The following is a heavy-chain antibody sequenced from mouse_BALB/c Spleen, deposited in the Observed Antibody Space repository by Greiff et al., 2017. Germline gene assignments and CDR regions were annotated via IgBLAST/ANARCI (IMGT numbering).Heavy chain of an antibody. CDR3: ARTLYGNY. Sequence: VQLQQSGAELAKPGASVKMSCKASGYTFTSYWMHWVKQRPGQGLEWIGYINPSTGYTEYNQKFKDKATLTADKSSSTAYMQLSSLTSEDSAVYYCARTLYGNYWGQGTSVTVSS. CDR1: GYTFTSYW. V-gene: IGHV1-7*01. CDR2: INPSTGYT. D-gene: IGHD2-1*01. J-gene: IGHJ4*01.